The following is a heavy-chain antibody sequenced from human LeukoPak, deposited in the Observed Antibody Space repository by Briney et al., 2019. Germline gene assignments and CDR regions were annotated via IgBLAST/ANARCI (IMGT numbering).Heavy chain of an antibody. CDR1: GYSISSGYY. CDR3: ARDSGFEGNYGMDV. CDR2: IYHSGGT. J-gene: IGHJ6*02. Sequence: SETLSLTCTVSGYSISSGYYWGWIRQPPGKGLEWIGSIYHSGGTYYNPSLKSRVTISVDTSKNQFSLKLSSVTAADTAVYYCARDSGFEGNYGMDVWGQGTTVTVSS. V-gene: IGHV4-38-2*02.